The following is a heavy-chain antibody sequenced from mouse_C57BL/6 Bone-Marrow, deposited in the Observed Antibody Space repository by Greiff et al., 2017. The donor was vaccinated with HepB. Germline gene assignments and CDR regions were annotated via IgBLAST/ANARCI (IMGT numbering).Heavy chain of an antibody. CDR2: IWSGGST. D-gene: IGHD2-3*01. V-gene: IGHV2-2*01. Sequence: VMLVESGPGLVQPSQSLSITCTVSGFSLTSYGVHWVRQSPGKGLEWLGVIWSGGSTDYNAAFISRLSISKDNSKSQVFFKMNSLQADDTAIYYCARKDGYYEYFDVWGTGTTVTVSS. J-gene: IGHJ1*03. CDR3: ARKDGYYEYFDV. CDR1: GFSLTSYG.